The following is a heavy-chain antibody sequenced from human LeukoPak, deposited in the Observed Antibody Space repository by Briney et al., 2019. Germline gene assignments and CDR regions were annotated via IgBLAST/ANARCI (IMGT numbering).Heavy chain of an antibody. CDR1: GGSLCGYY. Sequence: LETLSLTCAVYGGSLCGYYWSCIPDPPGNGRWWIWDIIHGGSTNYNPSLKSRVTISVDTSKNQFSLKLSSVTAADTAVYYCARGRPKRITIFGVARYNWFDPWGQGTLVTVSS. CDR3: ARGRPKRITIFGVARYNWFDP. J-gene: IGHJ5*02. CDR2: IIHGGST. V-gene: IGHV4-34*01. D-gene: IGHD3-3*01.